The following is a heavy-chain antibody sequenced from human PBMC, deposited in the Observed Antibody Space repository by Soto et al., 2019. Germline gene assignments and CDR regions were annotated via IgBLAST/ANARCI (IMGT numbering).Heavy chain of an antibody. CDR3: ARGRAYYYGSGILY. J-gene: IGHJ4*02. CDR2: INHSGST. V-gene: IGHV4-34*01. Sequence: SETKSLTCAVYGGSFSGYYLSWIRQPPGKGLEWIGEINHSGSTNYNPSLKSRVTISVDTSKNQFSLKLSSVTAADTAVYYCARGRAYYYGSGILYWGQGTLVTVSS. D-gene: IGHD3-10*01. CDR1: GGSFSGYY.